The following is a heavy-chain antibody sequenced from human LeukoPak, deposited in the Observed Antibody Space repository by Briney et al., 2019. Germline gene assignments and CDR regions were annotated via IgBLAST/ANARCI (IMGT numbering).Heavy chain of an antibody. CDR2: IYYSGST. CDR1: GGSISSYY. D-gene: IGHD3-22*01. V-gene: IGHV4-59*01. CDR3: ARIPKYYDSSGYFPFDL. Sequence: SETLSLTCTVSGGSISSYYWSWIRQPAGKGLEWIGYIYYSGSTNYNPSLKSRVTISVDTSKNQFSLKLSSVTAADTAVYYCARIPKYYDSSGYFPFDLWGRGTLVTVSS. J-gene: IGHJ2*01.